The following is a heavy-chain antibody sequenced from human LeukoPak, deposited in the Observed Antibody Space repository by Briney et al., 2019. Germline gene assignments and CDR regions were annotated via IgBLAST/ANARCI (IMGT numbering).Heavy chain of an antibody. D-gene: IGHD3-3*01. CDR2: INPSSGST. Sequence: ASVKVSCKASGYTFISYYMHWVRQAPGQGLEWMGIINPSSGSTTYAQKFQGRVTVTRDTSTSTVYMELSSLRSEDTAVYYCARDEYDGDYWGQGTLVTDSS. V-gene: IGHV1-46*01. J-gene: IGHJ4*02. CDR3: ARDEYDGDY. CDR1: GYTFISYY.